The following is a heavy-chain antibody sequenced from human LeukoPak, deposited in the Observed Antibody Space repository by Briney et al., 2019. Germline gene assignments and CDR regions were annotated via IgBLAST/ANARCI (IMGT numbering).Heavy chain of an antibody. D-gene: IGHD3-3*01. CDR1: GGSISSYY. Sequence: PSETLFLTCTVSGGSISSYYWSWIRQPPGKGLEWIGYIYYSGSTNYNPSLKSRVTISVDTSKNQFSLKLSSVTAADTAVYYCARGIPYYDFWSGPGDSYYFDYWGQGTLVTVSS. CDR3: ARGIPYYDFWSGPGDSYYFDY. V-gene: IGHV4-59*01. J-gene: IGHJ4*02. CDR2: IYYSGST.